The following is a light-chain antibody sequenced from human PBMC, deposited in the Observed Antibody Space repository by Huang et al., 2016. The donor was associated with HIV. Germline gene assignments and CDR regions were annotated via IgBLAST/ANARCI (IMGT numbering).Light chain of an antibody. Sequence: DIVMTQSPLSLPVTPGEPASIYCRCSQSLVHANGYSYLDWYLQKPGQSPQVLIYMASVRAPGIPDRFSGGGSGTNFTLEINRVDAEDVGTYYCMQSLQSLTFGGGTRLEIK. CDR3: MQSLQSLT. J-gene: IGKJ4*01. V-gene: IGKV2-28*01. CDR2: MAS. CDR1: QSLVHANGYSY.